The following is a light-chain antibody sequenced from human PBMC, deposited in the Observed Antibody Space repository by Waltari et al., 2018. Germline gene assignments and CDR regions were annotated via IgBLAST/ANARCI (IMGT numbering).Light chain of an antibody. V-gene: IGLV2-14*01. Sequence: QSALTQPTSVSGSPGQSITISCTGTSSDVGAYKYVSWYQHNPGKAPKLMIYEVSNRPSGVSYRFSGSKSGNTASLTISGLQAEDEADYYCSSYTSSSTRVFGTGTKVTVL. J-gene: IGLJ1*01. CDR1: SSDVGAYKY. CDR3: SSYTSSSTRV. CDR2: EVS.